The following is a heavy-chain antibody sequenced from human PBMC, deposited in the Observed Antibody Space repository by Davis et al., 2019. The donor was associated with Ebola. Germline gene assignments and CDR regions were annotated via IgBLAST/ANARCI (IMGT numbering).Heavy chain of an antibody. CDR1: GFTFSSYG. V-gene: IGHV3-33*05. J-gene: IGHJ4*02. Sequence: GGSLRLSCAASGFTFSSYGMHWVRQAPGKGLEWVAVISYDGSNKYYADSVKGRFTISRDNAKNSLHLQMNSLRAEDTAVYYCAARSSYWGQGTLVTVSS. CDR3: AARSSY. D-gene: IGHD3-10*01. CDR2: ISYDGSNK.